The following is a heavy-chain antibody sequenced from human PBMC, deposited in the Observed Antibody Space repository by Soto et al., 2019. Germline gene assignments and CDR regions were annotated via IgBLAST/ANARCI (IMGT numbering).Heavy chain of an antibody. D-gene: IGHD6-6*01. Sequence: GGSLRLSCAASGFTFISYRMNWVRQAPGKGLEWVSSISSSSSYIYYADSVKGRFTISRDNAKNSLYLQMNSLRAEYTAVYYCARERRASRAWYDYYYDGMDVWGQGTTVTVSS. J-gene: IGHJ6*02. CDR3: ARERRASRAWYDYYYDGMDV. CDR2: ISSSSSYI. V-gene: IGHV3-21*01. CDR1: GFTFISYR.